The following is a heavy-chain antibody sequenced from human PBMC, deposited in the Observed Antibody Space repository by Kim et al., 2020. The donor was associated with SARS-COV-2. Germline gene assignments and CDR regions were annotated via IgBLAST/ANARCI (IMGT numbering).Heavy chain of an antibody. CDR1: GCTFSSYA. CDR3: ARTQEGSLGYSSSSSRYYYYCMDV. V-gene: IGHV1-69*13. Sequence: SVKVSCKASGCTFSSYAISWVRQAPGQGLEWMGGIIPIFGTANYAQKFQGRVTITADESTSTAYMELSSLRSEDTAVYYCARTQEGSLGYSSSSSRYYYYCMDVWGQGTTVTVSS. CDR2: IIPIFGTA. J-gene: IGHJ6*02. D-gene: IGHD6-6*01.